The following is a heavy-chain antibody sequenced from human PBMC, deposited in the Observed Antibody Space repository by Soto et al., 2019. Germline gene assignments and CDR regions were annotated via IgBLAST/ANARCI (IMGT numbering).Heavy chain of an antibody. V-gene: IGHV1-69*06. CDR3: ARDSIVGATTFDYYYGMDV. D-gene: IGHD1-26*01. CDR1: GGTFSSYA. CDR2: IIPIFGTA. Sequence: SVKVSCKASGGTFSSYAISWVRQAPGQGLEWMGGIIPIFGTANYARKFQGRVTITADKSTSTAYMELSSLRSEDTAVYYCARDSIVGATTFDYYYGMDVWGQGTTVTVSS. J-gene: IGHJ6*02.